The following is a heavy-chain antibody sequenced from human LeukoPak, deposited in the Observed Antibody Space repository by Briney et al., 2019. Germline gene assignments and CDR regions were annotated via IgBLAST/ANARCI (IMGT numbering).Heavy chain of an antibody. CDR2: IYYSGST. Sequence: SETLSLTCTVSGGSISSSSYYWGWIRQPPGKGLEWIGSIYYSGSTYYNPSLKSRVTISVDTSKNQFSLKLSSVTAADTAVYYCARGLWFGELYSEYFQHWGQGTLVTVSS. J-gene: IGHJ1*01. V-gene: IGHV4-39*07. D-gene: IGHD3-10*01. CDR1: GGSISSSSYY. CDR3: ARGLWFGELYSEYFQH.